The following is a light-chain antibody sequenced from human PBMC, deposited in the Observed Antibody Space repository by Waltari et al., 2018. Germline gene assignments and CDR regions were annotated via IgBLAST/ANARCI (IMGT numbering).Light chain of an antibody. Sequence: QAGLTQPPSVSKGLKQTATLTCSGNSKNVSDEGAYWLQQRQGHPPKVLSYTNTHRPSGVSERFSSSRAGNTASRTISGLQPEDDADYYCSAWDGSLNTWLFGGGTKLTVL. V-gene: IGLV10-54*04. CDR1: SKNVSDEG. CDR2: TNT. CDR3: SAWDGSLNTWL. J-gene: IGLJ3*02.